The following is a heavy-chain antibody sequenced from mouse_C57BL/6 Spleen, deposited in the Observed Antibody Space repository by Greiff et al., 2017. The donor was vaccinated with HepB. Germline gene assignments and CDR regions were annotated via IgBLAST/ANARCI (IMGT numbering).Heavy chain of an antibody. CDR1: GFTFSSYT. CDR3: ARRSMVTTNWYFDV. D-gene: IGHD2-2*01. CDR2: ISGGGGNT. J-gene: IGHJ1*03. Sequence: EVKLMESGGGLVKPGGSLKLSCAASGFTFSSYTMSWVRQTPEKRLEWVATISGGGGNTYYPDSVKGRFTISRDNAKNTLYLQMSSLRSEDTALYYCARRSMVTTNWYFDVWGTGTTVTVSS. V-gene: IGHV5-9*01.